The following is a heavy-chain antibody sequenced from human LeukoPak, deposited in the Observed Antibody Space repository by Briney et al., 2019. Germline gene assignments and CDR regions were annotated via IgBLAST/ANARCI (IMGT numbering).Heavy chain of an antibody. CDR3: ALLARSTSLDYYYGMDV. V-gene: IGHV4-34*01. J-gene: IGHJ6*02. CDR2: INHSGST. D-gene: IGHD2-2*01. CDR1: GGSFSGYY. Sequence: PSETLSLTCAVYGGSFSGYYWSWIRQPPGKGLEWIGEINHSGSTNYNPSLKSRVTISVDTSKNQFSLKLSSVTAADTAVYYCALLARSTSLDYYYGMDVWGQGTTVTVSS.